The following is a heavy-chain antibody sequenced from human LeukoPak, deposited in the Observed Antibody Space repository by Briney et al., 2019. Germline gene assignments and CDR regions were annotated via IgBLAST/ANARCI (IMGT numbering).Heavy chain of an antibody. Sequence: PVGSLRLSCAASGFTFNNYEMNWVRQGPGKGLEWISYISSNGSLIYYADSLKGRFTITRDNANNSVYLQLNSLRAEDTAVYYCARAQAFTIFCCDAFDIWGQGTVVTVSS. J-gene: IGHJ3*02. D-gene: IGHD3-9*01. V-gene: IGHV3-48*03. CDR3: ARAQAFTIFCCDAFDI. CDR1: GFTFNNYE. CDR2: ISSNGSLI.